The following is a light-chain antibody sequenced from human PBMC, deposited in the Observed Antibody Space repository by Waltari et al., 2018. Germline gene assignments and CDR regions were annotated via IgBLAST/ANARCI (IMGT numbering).Light chain of an antibody. J-gene: IGLJ3*02. CDR3: QTGGHGTWL. CDR1: SGHSSNV. V-gene: IGLV4-69*02. CDR2: VNSDGSH. Sequence: QLVLTQSPSASASLGASVKLTCTLSSGHSSNVIAWHQQQPEKGPRFLMKVNSDGSHSKGVEIPDRFSGSSSGAERYLTITILQSEDESDYYCQTGGHGTWLFGVWTNLTVL.